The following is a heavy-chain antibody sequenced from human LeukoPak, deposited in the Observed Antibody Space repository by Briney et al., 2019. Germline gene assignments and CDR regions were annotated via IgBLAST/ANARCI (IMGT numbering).Heavy chain of an antibody. V-gene: IGHV5-51*01. Sequence: GESLKISCKGSGYSFTNYWIGWVRQMPGKGLEWMGIIYPGDSDTRYSPSFQGQVTISADKSISTAYLQWSSLRSEDTAVYYCARAYYYDSSGYYYGGARYFDYWGQGTLVTVSS. CDR1: GYSFTNYW. D-gene: IGHD3-22*01. CDR2: IYPGDSDT. CDR3: ARAYYYDSSGYYYGGARYFDY. J-gene: IGHJ4*02.